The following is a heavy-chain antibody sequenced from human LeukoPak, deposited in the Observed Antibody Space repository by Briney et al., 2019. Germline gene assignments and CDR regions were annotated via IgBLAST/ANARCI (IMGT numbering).Heavy chain of an antibody. D-gene: IGHD3-22*01. CDR3: ARVGRRNYYDSSGNYFLDY. V-gene: IGHV4-61*08. CDR1: GGSISSGGYY. J-gene: IGHJ4*02. Sequence: SETLSLTCTVSGGSISSGGYYWSWIRQPPGKGLEWIGYIYYSGSTNYNPSLKSRVTISVDTSKNQFSLKLSSVTAADTAVYYCARVGRRNYYDSSGNYFLDYWGQGTLVSVSS. CDR2: IYYSGST.